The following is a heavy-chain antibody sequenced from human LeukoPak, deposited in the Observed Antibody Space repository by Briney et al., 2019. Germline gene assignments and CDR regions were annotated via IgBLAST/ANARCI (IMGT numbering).Heavy chain of an antibody. CDR2: INPNSGGT. V-gene: IGHV1-2*02. Sequence: ASVKVSCKASGYTFTGYYMHWVRQAPGQGLEWMGWINPNSGGTNYAQKFQGRVTMTRDTSISTAYMELSRLRSDDTAVYYCARGSFWSCYTWDYYGMDVWGQGTTVTVSS. CDR1: GYTFTGYY. J-gene: IGHJ6*02. CDR3: ARGSFWSCYTWDYYGMDV. D-gene: IGHD3-3*01.